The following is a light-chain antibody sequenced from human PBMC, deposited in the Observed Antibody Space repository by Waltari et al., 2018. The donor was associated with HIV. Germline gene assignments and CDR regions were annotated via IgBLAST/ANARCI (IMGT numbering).Light chain of an antibody. CDR3: SSYTSYSRLV. CDR2: DVS. Sequence: QTALTQPASVSGSPGQSITISCSGPSLDIIGFSQVSWFQHHPGKAPKLIMFDVSIRPSGLSNRFSGSKSGITASLTISGLQTEDEADYYCSSYTSYSRLVFGTGTKVTV. V-gene: IGLV2-14*01. J-gene: IGLJ1*01. CDR1: SLDIIGFSQ.